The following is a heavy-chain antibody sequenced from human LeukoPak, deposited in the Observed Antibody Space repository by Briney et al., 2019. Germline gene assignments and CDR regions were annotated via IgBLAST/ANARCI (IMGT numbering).Heavy chain of an antibody. CDR1: GFTFSSYG. J-gene: IGHJ6*03. V-gene: IGHV3-30*18. CDR3: AKRGADYGDPPSYYYYMDV. Sequence: PGGSLRLSCAASGFTFSSYGMHWVRQAPGKALEWVAVISYDGSDKYYADSVKGRFTISRDNSKNTLFLQMNSLRAEDTAVYYCAKRGADYGDPPSYYYYMDVWGKGTTVTVSS. D-gene: IGHD4-17*01. CDR2: ISYDGSDK.